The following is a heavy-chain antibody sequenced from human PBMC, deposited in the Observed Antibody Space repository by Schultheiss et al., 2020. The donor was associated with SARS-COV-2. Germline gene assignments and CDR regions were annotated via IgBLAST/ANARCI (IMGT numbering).Heavy chain of an antibody. V-gene: IGHV1-69*13. CDR1: GGTFSSYA. CDR3: ARDRYDFWSGYVGYWYFDL. Sequence: SVKVSCKASGGTFSSYAISWVRQAPGQGLEWMGGIIPIFGTANYAQKFRGRVTITADESTSTAYIELSSLRSEDTAVYYCARDRYDFWSGYVGYWYFDLWGCGTLVTGSS. CDR2: IIPIFGTA. J-gene: IGHJ2*01. D-gene: IGHD3-3*01.